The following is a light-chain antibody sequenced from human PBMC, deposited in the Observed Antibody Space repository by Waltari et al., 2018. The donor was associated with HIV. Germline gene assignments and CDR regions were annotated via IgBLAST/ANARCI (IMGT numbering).Light chain of an antibody. CDR2: DAS. V-gene: IGKV3-11*01. J-gene: IGKJ4*01. CDR3: QQRHSFPPT. Sequence: EIVLTQSPATLSLSPGERATLSCRASQDIEHFLVCYQQKPGQAPRLVVYDASKRASGVPTRFTGSWSGTDFTLTIDNLEPEDFALYFCQQRHSFPPTFGGGSKVE. CDR1: QDIEHF.